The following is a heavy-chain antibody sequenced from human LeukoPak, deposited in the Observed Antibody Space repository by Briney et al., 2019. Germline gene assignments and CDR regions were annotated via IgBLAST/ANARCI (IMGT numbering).Heavy chain of an antibody. CDR3: ARDLMGYFDY. J-gene: IGHJ4*02. V-gene: IGHV4-59*12. CDR2: IYHSGST. Sequence: SETLSLTCTVSGGSISSYYWSWIRQPPGKGLEWIGYIYHSGSTYYNPSLKSRVTISVDRSKNQFSLKLSSVTAADTAVYYCARDLMGYFDYWGQGTLVTVSS. CDR1: GGSISSYY.